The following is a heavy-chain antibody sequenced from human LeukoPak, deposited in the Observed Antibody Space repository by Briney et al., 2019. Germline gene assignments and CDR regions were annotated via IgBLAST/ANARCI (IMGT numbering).Heavy chain of an antibody. V-gene: IGHV3-23*01. D-gene: IGHD5-24*01. Sequence: GGSLRLSCAASGFTFSSYAMSWVRQAPGKGLEWVSSISGNSGSTYYADSVKGRFTISRDNSKNTVYLQMNSLKTEDAAVYWCTTIQHAAFEVWGHGTMVTVSS. CDR3: TTIQHAAFEV. CDR2: ISGNSGST. CDR1: GFTFSSYA. J-gene: IGHJ3*01.